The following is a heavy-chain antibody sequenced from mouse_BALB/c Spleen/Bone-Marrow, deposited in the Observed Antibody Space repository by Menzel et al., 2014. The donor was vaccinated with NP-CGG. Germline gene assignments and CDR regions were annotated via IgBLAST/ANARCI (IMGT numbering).Heavy chain of an antibody. CDR2: IRNKADGYTT. J-gene: IGHJ4*01. Sequence: EVKVVESGGGLVQPGGSLRLSCATSGFTSTDYYMSWVRQPPGKALEWLGFIRNKADGYTTEYSASVKGRFTISRDNSQSILYLQMNTLRAEDSATYYCARDDAMDYWGQGTSVTVSS. CDR1: GFTSTDYY. V-gene: IGHV7-3*02. CDR3: ARDDAMDY.